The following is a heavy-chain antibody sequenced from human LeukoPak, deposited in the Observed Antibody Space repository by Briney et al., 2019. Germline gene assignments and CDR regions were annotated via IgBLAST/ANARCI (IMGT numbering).Heavy chain of an antibody. Sequence: PGGSLRLSCAASGFSFETYDMHWVRHIIGKGLEWVSAVGAVGDTYYLGSVKDRFTISRENAKNSLYLQMNSLRAEDTAVYYCVRAIGGPSGSYYNYWGQGTLVTVSS. CDR1: GFSFETYD. CDR3: VRAIGGPSGSYYNY. J-gene: IGHJ4*02. CDR2: VGAVGDT. D-gene: IGHD1-26*01. V-gene: IGHV3-13*01.